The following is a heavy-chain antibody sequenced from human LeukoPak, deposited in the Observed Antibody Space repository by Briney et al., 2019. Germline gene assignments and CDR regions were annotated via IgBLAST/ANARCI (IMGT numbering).Heavy chain of an antibody. CDR3: ARGPHITPLDY. CDR2: IYYSGST. D-gene: IGHD1-20*01. Sequence: SGTLSLTWTVSVGSISSGCYYWSWIRQHPGKGLEWIGYIYYSGSTYYNPSLKSRVTISVDTSKNQFSLKLSSVTAADTAVYHCARGPHITPLDYWGQGTLVTVSS. J-gene: IGHJ4*02. V-gene: IGHV4-31*02. CDR1: VGSISSGCYY.